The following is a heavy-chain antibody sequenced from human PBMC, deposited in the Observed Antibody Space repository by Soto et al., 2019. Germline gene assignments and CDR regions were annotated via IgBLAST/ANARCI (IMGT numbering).Heavy chain of an antibody. V-gene: IGHV4-31*03. J-gene: IGHJ5*02. CDR2: IYYSGST. CDR1: GGSISSGGYY. Sequence: QVQLQESGPGLVKPSQTLSLTCTVSGGSISSGGYYWSWIRQHPGKGLEWIGYIYYSGSTYYNPSLKGRVTISVDTSKNQFSLKLSSVTAADTAVYYCAGSYCTNGVCYTLPQELNWFDPWGQGTLVTVSS. D-gene: IGHD2-8*01. CDR3: AGSYCTNGVCYTLPQELNWFDP.